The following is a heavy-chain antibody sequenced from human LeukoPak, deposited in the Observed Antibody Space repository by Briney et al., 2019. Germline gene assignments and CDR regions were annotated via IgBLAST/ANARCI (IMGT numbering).Heavy chain of an antibody. Sequence: SETLSLTCIVSGGSISNYYWSWIRQPPGKGLEWIGYIYYSGSTNYNPSLKSRVTISVDTSKNQFSLKLSSVTAADTAVYYCARHERVVVAATPDFDYWGQGTLVTVSS. CDR1: GGSISNYY. CDR2: IYYSGST. J-gene: IGHJ4*02. D-gene: IGHD2-15*01. V-gene: IGHV4-59*01. CDR3: ARHERVVVAATPDFDY.